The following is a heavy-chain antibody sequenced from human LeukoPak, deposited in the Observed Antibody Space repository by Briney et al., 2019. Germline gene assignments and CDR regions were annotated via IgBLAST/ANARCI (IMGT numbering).Heavy chain of an antibody. CDR2: IYYSGST. CDR3: ARGCSGGSCNSGWFDP. J-gene: IGHJ5*02. CDR1: GGSISSGDYF. Sequence: SQTLSLTCTVSGGSISSGDYFWSWIRQPPGKGLEWIGYIYYSGSTYYNPSLKSRVTISVDTSRNQFSLKLSSVTAADTAVYYCARGCSGGSCNSGWFDPWGQGTLVTVSS. D-gene: IGHD2-15*01. V-gene: IGHV4-30-4*01.